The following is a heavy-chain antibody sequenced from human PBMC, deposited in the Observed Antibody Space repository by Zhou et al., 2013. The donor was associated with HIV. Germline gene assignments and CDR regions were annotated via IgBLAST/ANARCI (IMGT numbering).Heavy chain of an antibody. CDR2: INPFGGST. D-gene: IGHD3-3*02. CDR3: ARGIFDLTTHLDY. V-gene: IGHV1-46*01. CDR1: GYTFTNYY. J-gene: IGHJ4*02. Sequence: QVQLVQSGAEVQKPGASVKVSCKASGYTFTNYYLHWVRQAPGQGLEWMGIINPFGGSTSYAQKFQGRVTMTTDTSTTTAYMELRGLRSDDAAVYYCARGIFDLTTHLDYWGQGTLVAVSS.